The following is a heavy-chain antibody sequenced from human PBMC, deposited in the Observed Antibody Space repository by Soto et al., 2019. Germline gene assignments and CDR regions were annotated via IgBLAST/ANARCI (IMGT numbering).Heavy chain of an antibody. CDR3: ARGYGSGNPYYMDV. CDR2: IWYDGSNK. Sequence: VQLVESGGGVVQPGTSLRLSCAASGCTFSSYGMHWVRQAPGKGLEWVAVIWYDGSNKYYADSVKGRFTISRDNSKNTLYLQMNSLRAEDSAVYYCARGYGSGNPYYMDVWGKGTTVTVSS. CDR1: GCTFSSYG. V-gene: IGHV3-33*01. J-gene: IGHJ6*03. D-gene: IGHD3-10*01.